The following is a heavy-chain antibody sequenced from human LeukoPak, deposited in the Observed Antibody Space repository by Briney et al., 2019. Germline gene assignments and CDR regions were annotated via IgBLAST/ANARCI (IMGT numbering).Heavy chain of an antibody. J-gene: IGHJ4*02. CDR3: ARGTPTLDY. CDR2: IWYDGSNK. V-gene: IGHV3-33*08. CDR1: GFTFSSYS. Sequence: GGSLRLSCAASGFTFSSYSMNWVRQAPGKGLEWVAVIWYDGSNKYYADSVKGRFTISRDNSKNTLYLQMNSLRAEDTAVYYCARGTPTLDYWGQGTLVTVSS. D-gene: IGHD1-1*01.